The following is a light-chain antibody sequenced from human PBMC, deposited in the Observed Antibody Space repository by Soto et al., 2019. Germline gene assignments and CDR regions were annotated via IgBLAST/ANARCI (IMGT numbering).Light chain of an antibody. CDR3: QQYSSYSPT. J-gene: IGKJ1*01. V-gene: IGKV1-5*03. Sequence: DIQMTQSPSTLSASVGDRVTITCRASQSIDNWLAWYQQKPGQAPTLLIYRASSLQSGVPSSFSGSGSGTEFTLTISSLQPEDFAIYYCQQYSSYSPTFGQGTKVEV. CDR2: RAS. CDR1: QSIDNW.